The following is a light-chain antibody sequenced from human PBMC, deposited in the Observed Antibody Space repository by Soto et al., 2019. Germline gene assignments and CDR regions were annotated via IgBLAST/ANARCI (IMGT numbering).Light chain of an antibody. CDR2: EVS. Sequence: QSVLTQPASVSESPGQSITISCTGTSSDVGGYKFVSWYQQHPGTAPKLMIYEVSNRPSGVSSRFSSSKSGNTASLTISGLQAEDEADYFCGSYTGSIYVFGNGTKLTVL. CDR1: SSDVGGYKF. V-gene: IGLV2-14*01. J-gene: IGLJ1*01. CDR3: GSYTGSIYV.